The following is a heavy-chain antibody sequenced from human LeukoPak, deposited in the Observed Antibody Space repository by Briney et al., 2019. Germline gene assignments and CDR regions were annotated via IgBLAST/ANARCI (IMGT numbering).Heavy chain of an antibody. V-gene: IGHV3-23*01. CDR3: ANWPGGSVGRYFCW. CDR2: ISTGGSDT. CDR1: GFTFSNYA. J-gene: IGHJ4*02. Sequence: GGSLRLSCAASGFTFSNYAMSWVRQAPGQGLEWVSAISTGGSDTYYADSVKGRFTTSRDNSKNTLYLQMNSLRAEDTAVYYCANWPGGSVGRYFCWRGQGNPVNGSS. D-gene: IGHD3-3*01.